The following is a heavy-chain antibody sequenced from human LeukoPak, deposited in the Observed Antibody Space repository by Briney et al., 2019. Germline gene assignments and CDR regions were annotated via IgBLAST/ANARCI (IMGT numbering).Heavy chain of an antibody. Sequence: PGGSLRLSCAASGFTFSSYAMSWVRQAPGKGLEWVSAISGSGGSTYYADSVKGRFTISRDNSKNTLYLQMNSLRAEDTAVYYCAKDRSYYDFWSGYFVGRGLYYYYYMDVWGKGTTVTVSS. CDR1: GFTFSSYA. CDR3: AKDRSYYDFWSGYFVGRGLYYYYYMDV. D-gene: IGHD3-3*01. J-gene: IGHJ6*03. V-gene: IGHV3-23*01. CDR2: ISGSGGST.